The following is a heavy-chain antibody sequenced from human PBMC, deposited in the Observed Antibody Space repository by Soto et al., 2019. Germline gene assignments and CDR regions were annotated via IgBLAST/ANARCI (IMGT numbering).Heavy chain of an antibody. Sequence: GGSLRLSCAASGFTFSSYSMNWVRQAPGKGLEWVSYISSSSSTIYYADSVKGRFTISRDNAKNSLYLQMNSLRAEDTAVYYCARDRYYGSGSYYRGLEAFDYWGQGTLVTVSS. V-gene: IGHV3-48*01. J-gene: IGHJ4*02. CDR2: ISSSSSTI. CDR3: ARDRYYGSGSYYRGLEAFDY. D-gene: IGHD3-10*01. CDR1: GFTFSSYS.